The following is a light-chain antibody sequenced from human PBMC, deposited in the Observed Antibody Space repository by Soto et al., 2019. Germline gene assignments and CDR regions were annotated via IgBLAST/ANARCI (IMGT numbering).Light chain of an antibody. CDR2: DAS. V-gene: IGKV1-33*01. CDR1: QDISNY. CDR3: QQYDNPPLT. Sequence: EIQMTQSPSSLSASVGDRVTITCQASQDISNYLNWYQQKPGKAPKLLIYDASTLETGVPSRFSGSGSGTDFTFTISSLQPEDIATYYCQQYDNPPLTFGGGTKVEIK. J-gene: IGKJ4*02.